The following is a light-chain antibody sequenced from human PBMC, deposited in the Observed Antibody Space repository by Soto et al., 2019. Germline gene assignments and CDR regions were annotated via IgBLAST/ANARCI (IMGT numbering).Light chain of an antibody. CDR2: GAS. Sequence: EIELTQSPGTLSLSPGERATLSCRASQSVSSSYLACYQQKPGQAPRLLIYGASRRGGGLPDRFSGSGCGTDFPLTSSRLEPEVFAVYYCQQYGSSHTFGGGTKVEIK. J-gene: IGKJ4*01. CDR3: QQYGSSHT. CDR1: QSVSSSY. V-gene: IGKV3-20*01.